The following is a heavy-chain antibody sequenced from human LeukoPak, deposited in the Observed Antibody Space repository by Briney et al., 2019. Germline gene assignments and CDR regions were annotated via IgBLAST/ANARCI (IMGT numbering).Heavy chain of an antibody. V-gene: IGHV1-69*04. J-gene: IGHJ3*02. CDR3: ARDQGATIFGVVIMGAFDI. D-gene: IGHD3-3*01. CDR1: GGTFSSYT. Sequence: GASVKVSCKASGGTFSSYTISWVRQAPGQRLEWMGRIIPILGIANYAQKFQGRVTITADKSTSTAYMELSSLRSEDTAVYYCARDQGATIFGVVIMGAFDIWGQGTMVTVSS. CDR2: IIPILGIA.